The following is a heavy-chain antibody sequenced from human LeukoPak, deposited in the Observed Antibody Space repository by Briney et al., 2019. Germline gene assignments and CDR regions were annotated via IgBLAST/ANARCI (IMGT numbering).Heavy chain of an antibody. CDR1: GGSFSGYY. V-gene: IGHV4-34*01. Sequence: SETLSLTCAVYGGSFSGYYWSWIRQPPGKGLEWIGEINHSGSTNYNPSLKSRVTISVDTSKNQFPLKLSSVTAADTAVYYCASTGYSSRGVFDYWGQGTLVTVSS. D-gene: IGHD6-13*01. J-gene: IGHJ4*02. CDR2: INHSGST. CDR3: ASTGYSSRGVFDY.